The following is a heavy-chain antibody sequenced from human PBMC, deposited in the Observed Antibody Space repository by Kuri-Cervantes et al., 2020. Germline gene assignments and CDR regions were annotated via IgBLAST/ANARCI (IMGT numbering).Heavy chain of an antibody. CDR3: ARVASSWYSRIDY. D-gene: IGHD2-15*01. V-gene: IGHV3-30-3*01. CDR2: TSNDGSKT. Sequence: LSLTCAASGFTFSNYAMHWVRQAPGKGLDWVTVTSNDGSKTYCADSVKGRFTISRDNSKNRLYLRMNSLRAEDTAVYYCARVASSWYSRIDYWGQGTLVTVSS. CDR1: GFTFSNYA. J-gene: IGHJ4*02.